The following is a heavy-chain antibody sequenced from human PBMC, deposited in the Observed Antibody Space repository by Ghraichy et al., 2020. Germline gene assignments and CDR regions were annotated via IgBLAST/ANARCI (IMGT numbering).Heavy chain of an antibody. CDR2: IKQDGTET. CDR3: IYSGGWIFDH. V-gene: IGHV3-7*01. Sequence: GESLNISCAASGFSFVSYWLTWVRQAPGKGLEWVANIKQDGTETYYVDSVKGRFTISRDNTKNSLYLQMNSLRADDTAVYYCIYSGGWIFDHWGQGILVTVSS. CDR1: GFSFVSYW. D-gene: IGHD6-19*01. J-gene: IGHJ4*02.